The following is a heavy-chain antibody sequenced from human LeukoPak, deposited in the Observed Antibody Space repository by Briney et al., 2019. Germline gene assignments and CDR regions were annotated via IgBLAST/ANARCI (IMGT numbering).Heavy chain of an antibody. D-gene: IGHD1-26*01. CDR1: GYSFTSYW. Sequence: GESLKISCKGSGYSFTSYWIGWVRQMPGKGLEWMGIIYPGDSDTRYSPSFQGQVTISADKSICTAYLQWSSLKASDTAMYYCARASGSYFGGYYYYYMDVWGKGTTVTVSS. J-gene: IGHJ6*03. CDR3: ARASGSYFGGYYYYYMDV. CDR2: IYPGDSDT. V-gene: IGHV5-51*01.